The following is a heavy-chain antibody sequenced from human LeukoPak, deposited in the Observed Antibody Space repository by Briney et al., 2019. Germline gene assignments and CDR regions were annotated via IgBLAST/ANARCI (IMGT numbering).Heavy chain of an antibody. CDR1: GYTFTGYY. D-gene: IGHD5-18*01. CDR2: INPNSGGT. Sequence: ASVKVSCKASGYTFTGYYMHWVRQAPGQGLEWMGWINPNSGGTNYAQKFQGRVTMNRDTSISTAYMELSRLRSDDTAVYYCARVSRSMYSYGNRNWFDPWGQGTLVTVSS. V-gene: IGHV1-2*02. J-gene: IGHJ5*02. CDR3: ARVSRSMYSYGNRNWFDP.